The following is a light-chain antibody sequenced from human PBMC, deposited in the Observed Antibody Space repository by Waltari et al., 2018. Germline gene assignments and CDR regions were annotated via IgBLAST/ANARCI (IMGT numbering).Light chain of an antibody. CDR2: GTS. V-gene: IGKV3-20*01. J-gene: IGKJ4*01. Sequence: RASQSVTSMSLTWYQQKLGQAPRLLIYGTSSRATGIPDRFRGSESGTDFTLTISRLEPEDFAVYYCQQYDGEVVTFGGGTKVEI. CDR1: QSVTSMS. CDR3: QQYDGEVVT.